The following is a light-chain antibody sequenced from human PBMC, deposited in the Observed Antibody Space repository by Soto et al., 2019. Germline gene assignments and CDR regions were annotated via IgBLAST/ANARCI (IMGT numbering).Light chain of an antibody. V-gene: IGKV3-11*01. CDR3: QRRSNWPPDT. CDR1: QSVSRY. J-gene: IGKJ4*01. Sequence: EIVLTQSPATLSLSPGERATLSCRASQSVSRYVAWYQQKPGQAPRLLIYDASNRATGIPARFSGSGSGTDFTLTISSLEPEDFAIYYCQRRSNWPPDTFGGGTKVEIK. CDR2: DAS.